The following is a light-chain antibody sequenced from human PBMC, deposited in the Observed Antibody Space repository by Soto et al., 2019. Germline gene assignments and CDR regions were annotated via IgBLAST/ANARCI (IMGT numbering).Light chain of an antibody. V-gene: IGKV1-6*01. CDR1: PDISKT. CDR3: LQDHDYPRT. Sequence: AIHMTQSPTSLSASEGDRVIITCRASPDISKTLGWYQQKPGKAPKFLIYSATSTQSGDPSTFSGSGFGTDSTLTISSLQPEDFAPYYCLQDHDYPRTFGQGTKVEF. CDR2: SAT. J-gene: IGKJ1*01.